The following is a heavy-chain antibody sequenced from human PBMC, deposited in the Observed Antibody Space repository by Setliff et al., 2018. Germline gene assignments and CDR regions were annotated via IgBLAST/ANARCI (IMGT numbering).Heavy chain of an antibody. CDR1: GGSVSPYF. V-gene: IGHV4-59*02. CDR3: ARDRTAYSYGLDV. J-gene: IGHJ6*02. D-gene: IGHD5-18*01. CDR2: IYHNGNT. Sequence: SETLSLTCTVSGGSVSPYFWSWIRQPPGKGLQWIGYIYHNGNTNFNPSLKSRVNMSIDTSKNQFALNLRSVTAADSAVYYCARDRTAYSYGLDVWGQGTTVTVSS.